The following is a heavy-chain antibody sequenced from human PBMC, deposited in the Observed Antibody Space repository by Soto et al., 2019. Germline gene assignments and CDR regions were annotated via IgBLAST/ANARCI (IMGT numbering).Heavy chain of an antibody. J-gene: IGHJ6*02. CDR3: ANYYGSGSYPRDYYYGMDV. D-gene: IGHD3-10*01. Sequence: GGSMRLSCAASGFTFSSYAMSWVRQAPGKGLEWVSAISGSGGSTYYADSVKGRFTISRDNSKNTLYLQMNSLRAEDTAVYYCANYYGSGSYPRDYYYGMDVWGQGTTVTVSS. V-gene: IGHV3-23*01. CDR2: ISGSGGST. CDR1: GFTFSSYA.